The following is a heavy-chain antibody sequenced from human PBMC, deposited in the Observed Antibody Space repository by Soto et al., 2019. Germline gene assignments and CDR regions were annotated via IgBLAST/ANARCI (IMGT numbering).Heavy chain of an antibody. J-gene: IGHJ6*02. CDR1: GYSFTSYW. V-gene: IGHV5-10-1*01. CDR3: ARLDYGGNSGSHYYYGMDV. CDR2: IDPSDSYT. D-gene: IGHD4-17*01. Sequence: DSLTISCKGSGYSFTSYWISLVRQMRGKGLEWMGRIDPSDSYTNYSPSFQGHVTISADKSISTAYLQWSSLKASDTAMYYCARLDYGGNSGSHYYYGMDVWGQGTTVTVSS.